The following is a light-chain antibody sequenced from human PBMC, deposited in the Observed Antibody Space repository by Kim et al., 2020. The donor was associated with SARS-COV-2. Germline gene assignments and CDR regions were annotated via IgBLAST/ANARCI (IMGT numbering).Light chain of an antibody. CDR3: QQYDNLFLT. CDR1: QDIANY. J-gene: IGKJ3*01. V-gene: IGKV1-33*01. Sequence: DIQMTQSPSSLSASVGDRVTITCQASQDIANYLNWYQQKPGKAPKLLIYDASNLKTGVPSRFSGSGSGTDFTFTISSLQPEDIATYYCQQYDNLFLTFGPGTKVDIK. CDR2: DAS.